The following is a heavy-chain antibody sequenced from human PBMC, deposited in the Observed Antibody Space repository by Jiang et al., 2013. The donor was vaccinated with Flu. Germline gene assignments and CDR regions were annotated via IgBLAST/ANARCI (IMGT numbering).Heavy chain of an antibody. CDR1: GYTFTNYG. J-gene: IGHJ4*02. CDR2: ISTYNGDT. V-gene: IGHV1-18*01. Sequence: GAEVKKPGASVKVSCKTSGYTFTNYGITWVRQAPGQGLEWMGWISTYNGDTVYAQKLQGRVTMTTDTSTTTAYMELRSLRSDDTAVFYCATVTQEGAIFDYWGQGTLLTVSS. D-gene: IGHD1-26*01. CDR3: ATVTQEGAIFDY.